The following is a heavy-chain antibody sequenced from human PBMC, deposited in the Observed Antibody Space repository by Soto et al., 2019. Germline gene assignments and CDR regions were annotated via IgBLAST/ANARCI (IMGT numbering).Heavy chain of an antibody. J-gene: IGHJ4*02. D-gene: IGHD1-26*01. CDR1: GGTFSSYA. CDR3: ARGGGVGATTGWD. CDR2: IIPIFGTA. Sequence: QVQLVQSGAEVKKPGSSVNVSCKASGGTFSSYAISWVRQAPGQGLEWMGGIIPIFGTANYAQKFQGRVTITADISTSKAYMEVRSLRCGDRAGFFCARGGGVGATTGWDWGQGTLVTVSS. V-gene: IGHV1-69*06.